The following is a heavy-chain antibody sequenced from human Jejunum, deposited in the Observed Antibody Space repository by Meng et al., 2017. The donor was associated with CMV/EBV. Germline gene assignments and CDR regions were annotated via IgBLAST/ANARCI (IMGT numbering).Heavy chain of an antibody. V-gene: IGHV3-33*03. Sequence: NHGMHWVRQAPGKGLEWVAVIWHDGSKTSYADSVSGRFTVSRDNTRNRLFLQMDSLRPEDTAVYFCVKDGPSDFFESGGDRFDHWGQGIQVTVSS. J-gene: IGHJ4*02. CDR2: IWHDGSKT. D-gene: IGHD2-21*02. CDR1: NHG. CDR3: VKDGPSDFFESGGDRFDH.